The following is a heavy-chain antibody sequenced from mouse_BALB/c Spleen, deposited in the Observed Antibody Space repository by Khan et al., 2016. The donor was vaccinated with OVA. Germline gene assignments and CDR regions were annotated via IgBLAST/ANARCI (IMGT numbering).Heavy chain of an antibody. V-gene: IGHV3-1*02. CDR2: IYSRGII. CDR1: GYSITSGYS. J-gene: IGHJ4*01. Sequence: EVQLQESGPDLVKPSQSLSLTCTVTGYSITSGYSWHWIRQFPGNKLEWLGYIYSRGIINFNPSPKSRISITRDLSKNQFFLQLNAVAAEDTATYYCARDGNYMDYWGQGTSVTVSS. D-gene: IGHD2-1*01. CDR3: ARDGNYMDY.